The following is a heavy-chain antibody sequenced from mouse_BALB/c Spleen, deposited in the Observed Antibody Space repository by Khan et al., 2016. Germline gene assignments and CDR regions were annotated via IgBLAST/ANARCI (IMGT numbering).Heavy chain of an antibody. V-gene: IGHV4-1*02. D-gene: IGHD1-1*01. CDR3: ARLGYYGTMDY. CDR1: GFDFSRYW. J-gene: IGHJ4*01. Sequence: EVQLVESGGGLVQPGGSLKLSCAASGFDFSRYWMSWVRQAPGKGLEWIGEINPDSSTINYTPSLKDKFIISRHNAKNTLYLQMSKVRSEDTALYYSARLGYYGTMDYWGQGTSVTVSS. CDR2: INPDSSTI.